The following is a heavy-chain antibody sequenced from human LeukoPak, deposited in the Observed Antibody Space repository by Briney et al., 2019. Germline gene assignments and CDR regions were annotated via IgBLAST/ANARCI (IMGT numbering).Heavy chain of an antibody. Sequence: GGSLRLSCAASGFTFSSHAMSWVRQAPGKGLEWVSAISGSGGSTYYADSVKGRFTISRDNSKNTLYLQMNSLRAEDTAVYYCAKRGYDILTGYYYFYMDVWGKGTTVTISS. D-gene: IGHD3-9*01. CDR2: ISGSGGST. CDR1: GFTFSSHA. CDR3: AKRGYDILTGYYYFYMDV. J-gene: IGHJ6*03. V-gene: IGHV3-23*01.